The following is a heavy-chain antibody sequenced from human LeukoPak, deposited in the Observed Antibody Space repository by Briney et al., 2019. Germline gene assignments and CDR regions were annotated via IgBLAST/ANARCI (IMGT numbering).Heavy chain of an antibody. CDR3: ARHTNLVSVMVRWVYFDL. J-gene: IGHJ4*02. D-gene: IGHD2-8*01. CDR1: GGSISSSAYY. Sequence: PSETLSLTCTVSGGSISSSAYYWGWIRQPPGKGLEWIGSIHYSGNTYYKPSLKSRVTISIDTSKNQFSLRLSSVTAADTAVYYCARHTNLVSVMVRWVYFDLWGQGTLVSVSS. V-gene: IGHV4-39*01. CDR2: IHYSGNT.